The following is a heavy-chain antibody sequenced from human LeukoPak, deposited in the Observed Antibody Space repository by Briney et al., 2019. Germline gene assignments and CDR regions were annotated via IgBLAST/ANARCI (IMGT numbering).Heavy chain of an antibody. D-gene: IGHD3-22*01. CDR1: GYTFTGYY. J-gene: IGHJ4*02. CDR2: INSNNGGT. Sequence: ASVKVSCKASGYTFTGYYMHWVRQAPGQRLEWMGWINSNNGGTDYAQKFQGRVTMTRDTSINTAYMDLSRLRSDDTAVYYCARGQYHSDNNFPLHYWGQGTLVTVSS. CDR3: ARGQYHSDNNFPLHY. V-gene: IGHV1-2*02.